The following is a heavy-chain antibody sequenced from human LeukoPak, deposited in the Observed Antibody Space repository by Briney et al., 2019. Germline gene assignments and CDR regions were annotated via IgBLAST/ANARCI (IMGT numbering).Heavy chain of an antibody. J-gene: IGHJ4*02. CDR3: ASSISGYGNFDY. Sequence: PSETLSLTCAVYGGSFSGYYWSWIRQPPGKGLEWIGGINHSGSTNYNPSLKSRVTISVDTSKNQFSLKLSSVTAADTAVYYCASSISGYGNFDYWGQGTLVTVSS. D-gene: IGHD5-12*01. V-gene: IGHV4-34*01. CDR1: GGSFSGYY. CDR2: INHSGST.